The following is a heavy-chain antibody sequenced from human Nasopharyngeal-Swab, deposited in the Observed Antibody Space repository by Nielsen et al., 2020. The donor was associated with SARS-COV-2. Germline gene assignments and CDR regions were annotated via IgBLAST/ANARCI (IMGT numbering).Heavy chain of an antibody. Sequence: SLKIPCAASGFTFDDYAMHWVRQAPGKGLEWVSGISWNSGSIGYADSVKGRFTISRDNARNSLYLQMNSLRGEDTALYYCAKEDSSSSVPDYWGQGTLVTVSS. CDR2: ISWNSGSI. V-gene: IGHV3-9*01. CDR1: GFTFDDYA. CDR3: AKEDSSSSVPDY. D-gene: IGHD6-6*01. J-gene: IGHJ4*02.